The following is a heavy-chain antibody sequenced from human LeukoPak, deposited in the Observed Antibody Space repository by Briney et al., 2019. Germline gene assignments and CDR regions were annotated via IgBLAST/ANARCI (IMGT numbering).Heavy chain of an antibody. Sequence: PSETLSLTCTLSGRSIDSSSYYWGWIRQPPGKGLEWIGSIYYTGNTYYKPSLESRVTISVDTSKNQFSLKLSSMTAAETAGYYCARGGVSSGWAYYYYYYAMDVWGQGTTVTVSS. CDR1: GRSIDSSSYY. J-gene: IGHJ6*02. V-gene: IGHV4-39*01. D-gene: IGHD6-19*01. CDR3: ARGGVSSGWAYYYYYYAMDV. CDR2: IYYTGNT.